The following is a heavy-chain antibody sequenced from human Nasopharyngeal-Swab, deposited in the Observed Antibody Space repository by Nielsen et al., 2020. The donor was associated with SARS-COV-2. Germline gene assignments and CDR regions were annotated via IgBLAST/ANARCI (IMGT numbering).Heavy chain of an antibody. V-gene: IGHV4-31*02. CDR3: ARGGGYSYGTWVWFDP. CDR2: IYYSGST. J-gene: IGHJ5*02. Sequence: WIRQPPGKGLEWIGYIYYSGSTYCNPSLKSRVTISVDTSKNQFSLKLSSVTAADTAVYYCARGGGYSYGTWVWFDPWGQGTLVTASS. D-gene: IGHD5-18*01.